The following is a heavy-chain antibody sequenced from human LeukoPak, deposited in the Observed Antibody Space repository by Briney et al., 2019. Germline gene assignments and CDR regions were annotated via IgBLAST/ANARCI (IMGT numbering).Heavy chain of an antibody. Sequence: ASVKVSCKASGGTFSSYAISWVRQAPGQGLEWMGGIIPIFGTANYAQKFQGRVTITADESTSTAYMELSSLRSEDTAVYYCARAMVRGVISEGLVGYWGQGTLVTVSP. V-gene: IGHV1-69*01. CDR3: ARAMVRGVISEGLVGY. CDR2: IIPIFGTA. J-gene: IGHJ4*02. D-gene: IGHD3-10*01. CDR1: GGTFSSYA.